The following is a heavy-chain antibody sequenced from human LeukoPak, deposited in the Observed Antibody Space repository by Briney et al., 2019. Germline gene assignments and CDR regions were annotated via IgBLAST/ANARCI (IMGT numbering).Heavy chain of an antibody. CDR2: IYYSGST. V-gene: IGHV4-39*01. D-gene: IGHD5-18*01. CDR3: ARRPGGYSYVPYYYGMDV. Sequence: SETLSLTCTVSGGSISSGSYYWGWIRQPPGKGLEWIGSIYYSGSTYNNPSLKSRVTISVDTSKNQFSLKLSSVTAADTAVYYCARRPGGYSYVPYYYGMDVWGQGTTVTVSS. J-gene: IGHJ6*02. CDR1: GGSISSGSYY.